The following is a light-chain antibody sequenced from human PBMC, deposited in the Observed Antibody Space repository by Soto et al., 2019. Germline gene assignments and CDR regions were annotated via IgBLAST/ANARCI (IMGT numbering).Light chain of an antibody. Sequence: EIVLTQSPGTLSLSPGERATVSCRASQSVSSSYLAWYQQKPGQAPRLLIYGASGRATGLPDRFSGSGSGTDFTLTISRLEPEDFAVYYCQQYGSSPPVTFGQGTRLEIK. V-gene: IGKV3-20*01. J-gene: IGKJ5*01. CDR2: GAS. CDR1: QSVSSSY. CDR3: QQYGSSPPVT.